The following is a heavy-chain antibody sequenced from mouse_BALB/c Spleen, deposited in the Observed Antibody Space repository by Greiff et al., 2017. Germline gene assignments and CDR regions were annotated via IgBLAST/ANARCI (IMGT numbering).Heavy chain of an antibody. D-gene: IGHD2-4*01. V-gene: IGHV5-17*02. CDR1: GFTFSSFG. Sequence: EVKVVESGGGLVQPGGSRKLSCAASGFTFSSFGMHWVRQAPEKGLEWVAYISSGSSTIYYADTVKGRFTISRDNPKNTLFLQMTSLRSEDTAMYYCAALYYDYDYAMDYWGQGTSVTVSS. CDR3: AALYYDYDYAMDY. J-gene: IGHJ4*01. CDR2: ISSGSSTI.